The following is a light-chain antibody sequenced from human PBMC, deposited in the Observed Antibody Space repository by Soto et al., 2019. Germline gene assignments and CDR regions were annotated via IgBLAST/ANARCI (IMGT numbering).Light chain of an antibody. CDR1: QSVKSS. V-gene: IGKV3-15*01. CDR2: GAS. Sequence: EIVLTQSPATLSSFPGDRVTLSCRASQSVKSSLAWYQHKPGQVPRLLIYGASTRATGVPVRFSGSGSGTDFTLTISSLQAEDVAVYYCQHYNQWPPFTFGPGTKVDIK. J-gene: IGKJ3*01. CDR3: QHYNQWPPFT.